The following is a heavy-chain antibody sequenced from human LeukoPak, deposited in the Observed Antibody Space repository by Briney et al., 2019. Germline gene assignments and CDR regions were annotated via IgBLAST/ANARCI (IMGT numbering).Heavy chain of an antibody. Sequence: SETLSLTCAVYGGSFSGYYWSWIRQPPGKGLEWIGEINHSGSTNYNPSLKSRVTISVDTSKNQFSLKLSSVTAADTAVYYCARGYSGYDYAYYYYYMDVWGKGTTVTVPS. V-gene: IGHV4-34*01. CDR1: GGSFSGYY. CDR2: INHSGST. D-gene: IGHD5-12*01. CDR3: ARGYSGYDYAYYYYYMDV. J-gene: IGHJ6*03.